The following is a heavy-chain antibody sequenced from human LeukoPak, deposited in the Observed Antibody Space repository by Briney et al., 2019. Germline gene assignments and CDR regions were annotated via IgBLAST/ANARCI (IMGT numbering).Heavy chain of an antibody. D-gene: IGHD2-2*02. V-gene: IGHV3-23*01. J-gene: IGHJ4*02. Sequence: ETLSLTCTVSGDSISSGDYYWSWVRQAPGKGLEWVSGISGSGGSTYYADSVKGRFTISRDNSKNTLYLQMNSLRAEDTAVYYCAKVFKDIVVVPDAIFDYWGQGTLVTVSS. CDR1: GDSISSGDYY. CDR3: AKVFKDIVVVPDAIFDY. CDR2: ISGSGGST.